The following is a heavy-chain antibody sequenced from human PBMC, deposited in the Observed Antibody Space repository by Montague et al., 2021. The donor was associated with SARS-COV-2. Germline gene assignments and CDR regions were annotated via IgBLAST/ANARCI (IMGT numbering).Heavy chain of an antibody. D-gene: IGHD2-15*01. J-gene: IGHJ5*02. Sequence: SLRLSCAASGFTFSSYWMSWVRQAPGKGLERVANIKQDGSEKYYVDSVKGRFTISRDNAKNSLYLQMNSLRAEDTAVYYCARAVNDYCSGGSCYSFTWFDPWGQGTLVTVSS. CDR2: IKQDGSEK. CDR3: ARAVNDYCSGGSCYSFTWFDP. V-gene: IGHV3-7*01. CDR1: GFTFSSYW.